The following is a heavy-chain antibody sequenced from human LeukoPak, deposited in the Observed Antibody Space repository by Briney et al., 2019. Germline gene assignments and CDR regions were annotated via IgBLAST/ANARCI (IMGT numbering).Heavy chain of an antibody. CDR2: IYHSGST. CDR1: GGSFSGYY. J-gene: IGHJ4*02. D-gene: IGHD4-11*01. Sequence: PSETLSLTCAVYGGSFSGYYWSWIRQPPGKGLEWIGEIYHSGSTNYNPSLKSRVTISVDTSKNQFSLKLSSVTAADTAVYYCARTRLTTVTTPFDYWGQGTLVTVSS. V-gene: IGHV4-34*01. CDR3: ARTRLTTVTTPFDY.